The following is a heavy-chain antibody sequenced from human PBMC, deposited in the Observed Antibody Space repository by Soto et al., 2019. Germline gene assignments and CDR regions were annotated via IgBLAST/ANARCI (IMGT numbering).Heavy chain of an antibody. CDR2: ISWNSGSI. Sequence: EVQLVESGGGLVQPGRSLRLSCAASGFTFDDYAMHWVRQAPGKGLEWVSGISWNSGSIGYADSVKGRFTISRDNAKNSLYLQMNSLRAEDTALYYCAKDMRDTTVYWGQGTLVTVSS. CDR1: GFTFDDYA. CDR3: AKDMRDTTVY. D-gene: IGHD1-26*01. J-gene: IGHJ4*02. V-gene: IGHV3-9*01.